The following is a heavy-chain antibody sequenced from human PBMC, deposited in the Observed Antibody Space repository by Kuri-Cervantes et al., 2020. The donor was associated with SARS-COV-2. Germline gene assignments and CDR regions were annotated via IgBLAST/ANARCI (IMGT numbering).Heavy chain of an antibody. Sequence: SETLSLTCAVSDYSISSGYYWGWIRQPPGKGLEWIGSIYHSGSTYYNPSLKSRVTISVDTSKNQFSLKLSSVTAADTAVYYCARDPAYCSSGSCFGYYYYYMDVWGKGTTVTVSS. CDR2: IYHSGST. V-gene: IGHV4-38-2*02. D-gene: IGHD2-15*01. J-gene: IGHJ6*03. CDR1: DYSISSGYY. CDR3: ARDPAYCSSGSCFGYYYYYMDV.